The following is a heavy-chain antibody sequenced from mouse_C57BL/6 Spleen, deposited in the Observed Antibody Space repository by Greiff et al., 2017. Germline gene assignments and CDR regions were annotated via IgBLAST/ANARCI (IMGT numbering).Heavy chain of an antibody. Sequence: EVKLQESGPVLVKPGASVKMSCKASGYTFTDYYMNWVKQSHGKSLEWIGVINPYNGGTSYNQKFKGKATLTVDKSSSTAYMELNSLTSEDSAVYYCARSDDGAWFAYWGQGTLVTVSA. D-gene: IGHD2-12*01. V-gene: IGHV1-19*01. CDR2: INPYNGGT. CDR1: GYTFTDYY. CDR3: ARSDDGAWFAY. J-gene: IGHJ3*01.